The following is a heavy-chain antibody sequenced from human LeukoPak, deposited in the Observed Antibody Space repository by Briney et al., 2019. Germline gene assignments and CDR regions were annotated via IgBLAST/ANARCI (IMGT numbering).Heavy chain of an antibody. D-gene: IGHD3-9*01. CDR1: GYTFTSYY. CDR3: ARERGKLRYFDWPHYYYGMDV. J-gene: IGHJ6*04. V-gene: IGHV1-46*01. Sequence: ASVKVSCKASGYTFTSYYMHWARQAPGQGLEWMGIINPSGGSTSYAQKFQGRVTMTRDTSTSTVYMELSSLRSEDTAVYYCARERGKLRYFDWPHYYYGMDVWGKGTTVTVSS. CDR2: INPSGGST.